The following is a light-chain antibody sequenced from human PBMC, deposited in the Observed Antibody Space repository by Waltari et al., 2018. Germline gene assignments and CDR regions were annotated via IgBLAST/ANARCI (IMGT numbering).Light chain of an antibody. CDR1: PSVLYSSNNKNY. CDR2: WAS. CDR3: QQYYSTPLT. V-gene: IGKV4-1*01. J-gene: IGKJ1*01. Sequence: DIVMTQSPDSLAVSLGERATINCKSSPSVLYSSNNKNYLAWYQQKPGQPPKLLIYWASTLESGVPDRFSGSGSGTDFTLTISSLQAEDVAVYYCQQYYSTPLTFGQGTKVEIK.